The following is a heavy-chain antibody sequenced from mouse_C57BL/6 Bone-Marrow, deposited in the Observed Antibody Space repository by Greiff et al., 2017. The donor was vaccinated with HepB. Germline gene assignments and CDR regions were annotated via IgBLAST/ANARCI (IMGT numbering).Heavy chain of an antibody. V-gene: IGHV1-69*01. CDR1: GYTFTSYW. CDR2: IDPSDSYT. J-gene: IGHJ2*01. D-gene: IGHD1-1*01. CDR3: ARERGVVRFDY. Sequence: VQLQQPGPELVMPGASVKLSCKASGYTFTSYWLHWVKQRPGQGLEWIGAIDPSDSYTNYNHKFKGKATLTVDKASSTAYMQLSSLTSEDSAVYYCARERGVVRFDYWGQGTTLTVSS.